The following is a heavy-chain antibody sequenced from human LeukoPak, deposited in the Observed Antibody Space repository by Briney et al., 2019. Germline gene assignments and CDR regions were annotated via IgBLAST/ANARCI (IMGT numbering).Heavy chain of an antibody. J-gene: IGHJ4*02. CDR2: IYYSGAT. V-gene: IGHV4-59*01. Sequence: PSETLSLTSTVSGGSISTNYWSCVRQPPGKGLEWIGYIYYSGATKNNPSLKSRATISGDASKAQFSLKLNSVTAATRAVFYGAGGSRELYYFDYWGQGTLVTVSS. CDR1: GGSISTNY. CDR3: AGGSRELYYFDY. D-gene: IGHD1-7*01.